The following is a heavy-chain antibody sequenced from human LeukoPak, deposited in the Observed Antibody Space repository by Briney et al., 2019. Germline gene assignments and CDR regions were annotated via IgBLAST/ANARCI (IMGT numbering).Heavy chain of an antibody. D-gene: IGHD3-22*01. CDR1: GGSISNYY. CDR3: ASRPLHYYDSSGYYPPFDY. J-gene: IGHJ4*02. Sequence: SETLSLTCTVSGGSISNYYWSWIRQPPGKGLEWIGYIYYSGSTNYNPSLKSRVTISVDKSKNQFSLKLSSVTAADTAVYYCASRPLHYYDSSGYYPPFDYWGQGTLVTVSS. CDR2: IYYSGST. V-gene: IGHV4-59*12.